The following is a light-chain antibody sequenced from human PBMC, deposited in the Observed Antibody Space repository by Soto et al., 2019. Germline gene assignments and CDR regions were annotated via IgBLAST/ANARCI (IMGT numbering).Light chain of an antibody. Sequence: VLTQSPASLSLSPGERATLSCRAGQSVSDYLAWYQQKPGQPPRLLFFDASNRATGVPARFSAGGSGTDFTLTISRLEPEDFAVYYCQQYGSSSRTWTFGQGTKVDIK. J-gene: IGKJ1*01. CDR2: DAS. CDR3: QQYGSSSRTWT. V-gene: IGKV3-11*01. CDR1: QSVSDY.